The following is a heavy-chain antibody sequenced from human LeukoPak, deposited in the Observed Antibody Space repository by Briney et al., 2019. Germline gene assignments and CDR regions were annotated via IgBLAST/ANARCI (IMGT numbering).Heavy chain of an antibody. CDR1: GYAFTCYD. CDR2: LNLNSSNT. Sequence: ASVTVSCKASGYAFTCYDYNWVRQRTAPGKERMGWLNLNSSNTGYEQKFQGRVTMTRNTSINTAYMELSSLRSEDTAVYYCAKEGEYCSSTSCYARFNWFDPWGQGTLVTVSS. J-gene: IGHJ5*02. CDR3: AKEGEYCSSTSCYARFNWFDP. V-gene: IGHV1-8*01. D-gene: IGHD2-2*01.